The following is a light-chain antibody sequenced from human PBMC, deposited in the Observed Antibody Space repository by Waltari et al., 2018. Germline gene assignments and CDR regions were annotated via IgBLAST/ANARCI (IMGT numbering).Light chain of an antibody. Sequence: QSVVTQPPSRSGAPGQRVTIFCSGGSSNIGRNTVNWYQHVPGTAPKLLIYSNDQRPSGVPDRFSGSKSGTSASLAIGGLRSEDEADYYCAAWDDSLNAYVFGSGTRAAVL. J-gene: IGLJ1*01. CDR2: SND. CDR1: SSNIGRNT. CDR3: AAWDDSLNAYV. V-gene: IGLV1-44*01.